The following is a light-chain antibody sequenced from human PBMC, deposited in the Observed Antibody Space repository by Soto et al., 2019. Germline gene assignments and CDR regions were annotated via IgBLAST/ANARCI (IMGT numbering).Light chain of an antibody. CDR3: QGSYGASFT. J-gene: IGKJ3*01. Sequence: DMQLTQSPSSLSASVGDRVTITCRTSQRITTNLHWYQQKPGKAPNLLIYVASNLQSGVPSRFSGSGYGTEFSLTIISLQPEDFATYYCQGSYGASFTFGPGTRVDVK. V-gene: IGKV1-39*01. CDR2: VAS. CDR1: QRITTN.